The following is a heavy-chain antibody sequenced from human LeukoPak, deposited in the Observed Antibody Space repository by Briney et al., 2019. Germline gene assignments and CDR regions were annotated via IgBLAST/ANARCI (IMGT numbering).Heavy chain of an antibody. D-gene: IGHD3-10*01. Sequence: VASVKVSCKASGGTFSSYAISWVRQAPGRGLEWMGGIIPIFGTANYAQKFQGRVTITADESTSTAYMELSSLRSEDTAVYYCARAYAKSYYGSGSYPNWFDPWGQGTLVTVSS. V-gene: IGHV1-69*13. CDR1: GGTFSSYA. J-gene: IGHJ5*02. CDR3: ARAYAKSYYGSGSYPNWFDP. CDR2: IIPIFGTA.